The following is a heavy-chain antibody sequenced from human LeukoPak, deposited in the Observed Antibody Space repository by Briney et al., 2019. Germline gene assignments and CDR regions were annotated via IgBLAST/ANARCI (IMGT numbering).Heavy chain of an antibody. CDR3: ARDSISSSWSYNWFDP. V-gene: IGHV4-59*01. CDR2: IYYSGST. J-gene: IGHJ5*02. D-gene: IGHD6-13*01. Sequence: PSETLSLTCTVSGGSISSYYWSWIRQPPGKGLEWIGYIYYSGSTNYNPSLKSRVTISVDTSKNQFSLKLSSVTAADTAVYYCARDSISSSWSYNWFDPWGQGTLVTVSS. CDR1: GGSISSYY.